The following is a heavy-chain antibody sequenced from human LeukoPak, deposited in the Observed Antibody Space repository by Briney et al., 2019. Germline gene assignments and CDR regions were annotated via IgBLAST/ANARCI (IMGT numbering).Heavy chain of an antibody. D-gene: IGHD1-26*01. Sequence: SETLSLTCTVSGGPITGNYWSWIRQPAGKRLEYIGRMFASGSYYYNPSFKGRVTMSVDTSKKEVSLNLASVTAADTAIYYCSRDRPGSGSYYSHFDKWGHGILVTVSS. CDR1: GGPITGNY. J-gene: IGHJ1*01. CDR2: MFASGSY. V-gene: IGHV4-4*07. CDR3: SRDRPGSGSYYSHFDK.